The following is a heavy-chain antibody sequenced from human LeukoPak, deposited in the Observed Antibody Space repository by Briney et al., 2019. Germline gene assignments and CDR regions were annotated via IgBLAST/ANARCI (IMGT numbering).Heavy chain of an antibody. CDR1: GGSFSGYY. V-gene: IGHV4-34*01. D-gene: IGHD6-25*01. CDR2: IYHSGST. CDR3: ASSRGYYYYMDV. Sequence: SETLSLTCAVYGGSFSGYYWSWIRQPPGKGLEWIGSIYHSGSTYYNPSLKSRVTISVDTSKNQFSLKLSSVTAADTAVYYCASSRGYYYYMDVWGKGTTVTVSS. J-gene: IGHJ6*03.